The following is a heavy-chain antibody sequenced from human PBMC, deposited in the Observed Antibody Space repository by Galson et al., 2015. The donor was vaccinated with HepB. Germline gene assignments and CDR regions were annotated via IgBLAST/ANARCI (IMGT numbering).Heavy chain of an antibody. Sequence: SLRLSCAASGFTFSSYSMNWVRQAPGKGLEWVSYISSSSSTIYYADSVKGRFTISRDNAKNSLYLQMNSLRDEDTAVYYCARLTPVVTEVRGVIITRDYWGQGTLVTVSS. CDR3: ARLTPVVTEVRGVIITRDY. J-gene: IGHJ4*02. CDR1: GFTFSSYS. D-gene: IGHD3-10*01. CDR2: ISSSSSTI. V-gene: IGHV3-48*02.